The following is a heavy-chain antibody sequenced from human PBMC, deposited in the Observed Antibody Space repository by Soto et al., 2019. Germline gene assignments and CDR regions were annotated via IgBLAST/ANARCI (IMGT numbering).Heavy chain of an antibody. CDR3: ASHVPGELPIMDDY. Sequence: SETLSLTCTVSGYSISSGYYWGWIRQPPGKGLEWIGSIYHSGSTYYNPSLKSRVTISVDTSKNQFSLKLSSVTAADTAVYYCASHVPGELPIMDDYWGQGTLVTVSS. CDR2: IYHSGST. J-gene: IGHJ4*02. V-gene: IGHV4-38-2*02. D-gene: IGHD1-26*01. CDR1: GYSISSGYY.